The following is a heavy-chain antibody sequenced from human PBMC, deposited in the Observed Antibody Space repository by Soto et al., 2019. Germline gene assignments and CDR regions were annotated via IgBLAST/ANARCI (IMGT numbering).Heavy chain of an antibody. Sequence: GASVKVSCKASGYTFTSYAMHWVRQAPGQRLEWMGWINAGNGNTKYSQKFQGRVTITRDTSASTAYMELSSLRSEDTAVYYCARDTGRRGIYYYYYGMDVWGQGTTVTVSS. J-gene: IGHJ6*02. CDR3: ARDTGRRGIYYYYYGMDV. D-gene: IGHD1-26*01. CDR1: GYTFTSYA. CDR2: INAGNGNT. V-gene: IGHV1-3*01.